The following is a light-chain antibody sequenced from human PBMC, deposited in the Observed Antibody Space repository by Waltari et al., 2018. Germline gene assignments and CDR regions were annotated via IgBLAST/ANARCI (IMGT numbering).Light chain of an antibody. V-gene: IGLV1-44*01. Sequence: QSVLTQPPSASGTPGQRVTISCSGSSSNIGSYTVNWYQQLPGTAPKLLIYSNDQRPSGVPDRFSGSKSGTSASLAISGLQSEDEADYYCATWDDRLNGQGVFGGGTRLTVL. CDR2: SND. CDR3: ATWDDRLNGQGV. CDR1: SSNIGSYT. J-gene: IGLJ3*02.